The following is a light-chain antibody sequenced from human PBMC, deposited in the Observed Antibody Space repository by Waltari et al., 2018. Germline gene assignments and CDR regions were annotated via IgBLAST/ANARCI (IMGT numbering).Light chain of an antibody. V-gene: IGKV2-30*02. CDR1: QSLLHSDGNTY. CDR3: MQGTHWWT. J-gene: IGKJ1*01. Sequence: DVVLTQSPLSLPVTLGQPASISCRSSQSLLHSDGNTYLNWFQQRPGQSPRRLIYRVSNRDSGVPDRFSGSGSGTDFTLKISRVEADDVGVYYCMQGTHWWTFGQGTKVEIK. CDR2: RVS.